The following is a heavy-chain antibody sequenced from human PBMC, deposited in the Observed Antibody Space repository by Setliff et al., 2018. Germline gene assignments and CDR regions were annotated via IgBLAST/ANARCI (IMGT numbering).Heavy chain of an antibody. Sequence: PSETLSLTSTVSGGSISSGDYYWSWIRQPPGKGLEWIGYIYSSGSTYYNPSLKSRVSISVDTSKNQFSLKLSSVTAADTAVYYCARESRYYYDNLGTLDYWGQGTLVTVSS. CDR2: IYSSGST. D-gene: IGHD3-22*01. CDR1: GGSISSGDYY. V-gene: IGHV4-30-4*08. CDR3: ARESRYYYDNLGTLDY. J-gene: IGHJ4*02.